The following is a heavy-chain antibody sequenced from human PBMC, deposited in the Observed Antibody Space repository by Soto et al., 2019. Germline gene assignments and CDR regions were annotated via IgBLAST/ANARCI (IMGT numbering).Heavy chain of an antibody. CDR2: ISSSGSTV. D-gene: IGHD6-6*01. V-gene: IGHV3-11*01. Sequence: VGSLRLSCAASGFTFSDYYMSWIRQAPGKGLEWVSYISSSGSTVYYADSVKGRFTISRDNAKNSLYLQMNSLRAEDTAVYYCARDRTGSSPPMDVWGQGTTVTVSS. J-gene: IGHJ6*02. CDR1: GFTFSDYY. CDR3: ARDRTGSSPPMDV.